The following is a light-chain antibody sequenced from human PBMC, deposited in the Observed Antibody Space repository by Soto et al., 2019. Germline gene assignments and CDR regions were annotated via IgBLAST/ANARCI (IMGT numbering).Light chain of an antibody. V-gene: IGLV1-40*01. CDR1: SSNIGAGYG. CDR3: QSYDSSLSGVV. CDR2: GNT. J-gene: IGLJ2*01. Sequence: QPVLTQPPSVSGAPGQRVTLSCTGSSSNIGAGYGVHWYQQLPGTAPKLLIYGNTNRPSGVPDRFSGSKSGTSASLAITGLQAEDEADFYCQSYDSSLSGVVFGGGTKLTVL.